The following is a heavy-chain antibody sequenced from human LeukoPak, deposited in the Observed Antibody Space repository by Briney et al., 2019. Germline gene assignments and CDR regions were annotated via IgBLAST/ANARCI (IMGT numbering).Heavy chain of an antibody. CDR2: IIPIFGTA. CDR3: ASHTVVVTATHDAFAF. V-gene: IGHV1-69*06. D-gene: IGHD2-21*02. CDR1: GGTFSSYA. J-gene: IGHJ3*01. Sequence: SVKVSCKASGGTFSSYAISWVRQAPGQGLEWMGGIIPIFGTANYAQKFRGRVTITADKSTRTAYMELSSLRSEDTAVYYCASHTVVVTATHDAFAFWGQGTMVTVSS.